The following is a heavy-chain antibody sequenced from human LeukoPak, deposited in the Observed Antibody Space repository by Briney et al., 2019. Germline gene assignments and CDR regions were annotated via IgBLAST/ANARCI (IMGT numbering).Heavy chain of an antibody. J-gene: IGHJ6*03. CDR1: GGSISSSSYY. Sequence: SETLSLTCTVSGGSISSSSYYWSWIRQPPGKGLEWIGEINHSGSTNYNPSLKSRVTISVDTSKNQFSLKLSSVTAADTAVYYCARGRGVVVPAAKIERYYYYYYMDVWGKGTTVTVSS. CDR3: ARGRGVVVPAAKIERYYYYYYMDV. V-gene: IGHV4-39*07. CDR2: INHSGST. D-gene: IGHD2-2*01.